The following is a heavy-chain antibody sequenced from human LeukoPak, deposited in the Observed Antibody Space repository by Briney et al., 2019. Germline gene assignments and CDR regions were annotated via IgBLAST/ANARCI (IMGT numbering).Heavy chain of an antibody. Sequence: SVKVSCKASGGTFSSYAISRVRQAPGQGLEWMGGIIPIFGTANYAQKFQGRVTITADESTSTAYMELSSLRSEDTAVYYCARVRVEMAYFDYWGQGTLVTVSS. J-gene: IGHJ4*02. D-gene: IGHD5-24*01. V-gene: IGHV1-69*13. CDR3: ARVRVEMAYFDY. CDR2: IIPIFGTA. CDR1: GGTFSSYA.